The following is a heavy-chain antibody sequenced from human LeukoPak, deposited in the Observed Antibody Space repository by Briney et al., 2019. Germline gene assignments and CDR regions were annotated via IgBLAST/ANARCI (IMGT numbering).Heavy chain of an antibody. V-gene: IGHV4-34*01. D-gene: IGHD6-19*01. CDR3: ARRAVAGPTAIDY. CDR1: GGSFSGYY. Sequence: PSETLSLTCAVYGGSFSGYYWSWIRQPPGKGLEWIGEINHSGSTNYNPSLKSRVTISVDTSKNQFSPKLSSVTAADTAVYYCARRAVAGPTAIDYWGQGTLVTVSS. CDR2: INHSGST. J-gene: IGHJ4*02.